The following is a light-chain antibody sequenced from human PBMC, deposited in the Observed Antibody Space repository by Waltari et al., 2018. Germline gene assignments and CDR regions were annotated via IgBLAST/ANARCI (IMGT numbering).Light chain of an antibody. CDR3: QQYETYWT. CDR2: KAS. Sequence: DIQLTQSPSALSASVGDRVTITCRASQTIYTWLAWYQQKPRTAPKLLIYKASTLQTGVPSRFSGSGSGTEFTLTISSLQPDDFATYYCQQYETYWTFAQGTRVEIK. CDR1: QTIYTW. J-gene: IGKJ1*01. V-gene: IGKV1-5*03.